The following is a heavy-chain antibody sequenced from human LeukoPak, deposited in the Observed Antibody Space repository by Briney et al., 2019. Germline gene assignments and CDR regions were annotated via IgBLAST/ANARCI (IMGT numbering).Heavy chain of an antibody. Sequence: SETLSLTCTVSGGSISSYYWSWIRQPAGEGLEWIGRIYTSGSTNYNPSLKSRVTMSVDTSKNQFSLKLSSVTAADTAVYYCARVHDLGYCTSTTCYGGYYFDYWGQGTLVTVSS. J-gene: IGHJ4*02. CDR2: IYTSGST. D-gene: IGHD2-2*01. CDR1: GGSISSYY. CDR3: ARVHDLGYCTSTTCYGGYYFDY. V-gene: IGHV4-4*07.